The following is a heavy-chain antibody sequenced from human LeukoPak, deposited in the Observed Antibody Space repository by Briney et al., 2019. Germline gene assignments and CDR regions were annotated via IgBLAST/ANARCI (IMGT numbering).Heavy chain of an antibody. CDR2: ISGSGSTT. Sequence: GGSLRLSCVASGFTFTNCAMTWVRQAPGKGLEWVSSISGSGSTTYYADSAKGRFTISRDNSKNTVYLQMNSLSVEDTAVYYCAKDQSRVGASDPFDSWGQGTLVTVSS. CDR3: AKDQSRVGASDPFDS. J-gene: IGHJ5*01. CDR1: GFTFTNCA. V-gene: IGHV3-23*01. D-gene: IGHD1-26*01.